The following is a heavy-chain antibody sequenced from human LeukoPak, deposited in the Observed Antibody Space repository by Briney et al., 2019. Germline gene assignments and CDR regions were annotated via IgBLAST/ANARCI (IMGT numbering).Heavy chain of an antibody. CDR2: LYSGGDT. J-gene: IGHJ6*03. V-gene: IGHV3-66*02. D-gene: IGHD2/OR15-2a*01. CDR1: GFSVSDSY. Sequence: GGSLRLSCAASGFSVSDSYMSWVRKAPGKGLEWVSILYSGGDTYYSASVRGRFTIFRDNSKNTLYLQMNTLSAADTAVYFCARGENYYFHTDVWGKGATVTVSS. CDR3: ARGENYYFHTDV.